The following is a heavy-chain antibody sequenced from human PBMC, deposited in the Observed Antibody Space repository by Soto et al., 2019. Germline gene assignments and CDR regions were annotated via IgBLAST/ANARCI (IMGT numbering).Heavy chain of an antibody. V-gene: IGHV3-9*01. D-gene: IGHD1-1*01. CDR2: ISWDGGKV. CDR3: ARAIIGTFVARGFDV. Sequence: GGSLRLSCAASGFTFDDFAMHWVRQGPGKGLEWVSGISWDGGKVAYGNSVEGRFTISRDNAKNSLYLQMSSLRPEDTALYFCARAIIGTFVARGFDVWGQGTMVTVAS. J-gene: IGHJ3*01. CDR1: GFTFDDFA.